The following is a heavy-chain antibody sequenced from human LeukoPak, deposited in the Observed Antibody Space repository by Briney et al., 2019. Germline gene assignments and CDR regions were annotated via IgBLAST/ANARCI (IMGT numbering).Heavy chain of an antibody. J-gene: IGHJ3*02. Sequence: ASVKVSCKASGYTFTSYYMHWVRQAPGQGLEWMGIINPSGGSTSYAQKFQGRVTMTRDTSISTAYMELSSLRSEDTAVYYCARGGLTSDSSGFLNAFDIWGQGTMVTVSS. V-gene: IGHV1-46*01. CDR3: ARGGLTSDSSGFLNAFDI. D-gene: IGHD3-22*01. CDR2: INPSGGST. CDR1: GYTFTSYY.